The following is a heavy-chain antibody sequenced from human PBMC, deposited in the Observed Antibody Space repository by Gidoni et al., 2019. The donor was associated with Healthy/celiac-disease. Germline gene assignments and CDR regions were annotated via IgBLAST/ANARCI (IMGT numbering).Heavy chain of an antibody. CDR3: ATGNGVGSMLGAFDI. Sequence: QFQLVHSWAEVKKPRASVKVSCTVSGYSLTELSMHWVRQAPGKGLEWMGGFDPEDGETIYAQKCQGRVTMTEDTSTDTAYMELSSLRSEDTAVYYCATGNGVGSMLGAFDIWGQGTMVTVSS. CDR1: GYSLTELS. CDR2: FDPEDGET. V-gene: IGHV1-24*01. J-gene: IGHJ3*02. D-gene: IGHD3-10*01.